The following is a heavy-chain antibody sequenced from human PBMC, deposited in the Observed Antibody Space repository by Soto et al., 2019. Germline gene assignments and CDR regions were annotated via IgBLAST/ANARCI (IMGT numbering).Heavy chain of an antibody. J-gene: IGHJ4*02. CDR2: ISGSGGST. D-gene: IGHD6-19*01. Sequence: VQLLESVGGLVQLGGSMRLSCAASGFTFISYAMIWVRQAPGKGLEWVSAISGSGGSTYYVDSVKGRFTISRDNSKNTLYLQMNSLRAEDTAVYYCAKDSNQWLVRALLGYWGQGTLVTVTS. V-gene: IGHV3-23*01. CDR3: AKDSNQWLVRALLGY. CDR1: GFTFISYA.